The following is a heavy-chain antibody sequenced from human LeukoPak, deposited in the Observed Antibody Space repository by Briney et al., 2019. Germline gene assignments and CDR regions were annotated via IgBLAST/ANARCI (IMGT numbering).Heavy chain of an antibody. CDR2: IWYDGSND. CDR3: AKNTGTYDGLIDS. V-gene: IGHV3-30*02. CDR1: GFTLSQYA. Sequence: GGSLRLSCAASGFTLSQYAMHWVRQAPGKGLEWVAAIWYDGSNDYYADSVKGRFTISRDNSKNTLYLQMNSLRAEDTAMYYCAKNTGTYDGLIDSWGQGTLVTVSS. J-gene: IGHJ4*02. D-gene: IGHD1-26*01.